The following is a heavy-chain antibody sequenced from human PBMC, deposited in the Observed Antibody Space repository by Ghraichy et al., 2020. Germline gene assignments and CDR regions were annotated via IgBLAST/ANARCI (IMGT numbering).Heavy chain of an antibody. D-gene: IGHD3-22*01. CDR3: ARELRDYYDTTGFDF. Sequence: GGSLRLSCTASGFTFSSYEMNWVRQAPGKGLEWVSYIRSSGSPIYYADSVKGRFTISRDNAQNSLYLQMNRLRVEDTAIYYCARELRDYYDTTGFDFWGQGTLVTVSS. J-gene: IGHJ4*02. CDR1: GFTFSSYE. V-gene: IGHV3-48*03. CDR2: IRSSGSPI.